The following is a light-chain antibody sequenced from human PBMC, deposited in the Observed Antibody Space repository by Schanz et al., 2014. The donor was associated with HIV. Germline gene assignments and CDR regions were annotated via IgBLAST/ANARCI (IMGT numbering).Light chain of an antibody. CDR1: SGDVGSYNY. V-gene: IGLV2-14*03. CDR3: SSYTSSSTLAHVV. CDR2: DVS. J-gene: IGLJ2*01. Sequence: QSALTQPASVSGSPGQSISISCTGTSGDVGSYNYVSWYQQHPGKAPKLMIYDVSNRPSGVSSRFSGSKSGNTASLTISGLQAEDEADYYCSSYTSSSTLAHVVFGGGTKVTVL.